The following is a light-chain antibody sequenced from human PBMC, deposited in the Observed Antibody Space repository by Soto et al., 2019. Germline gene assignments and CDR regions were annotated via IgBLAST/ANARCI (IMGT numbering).Light chain of an antibody. CDR2: GNS. CDR1: SSNIGAGYD. CDR3: QSYDSSLSAHVV. Sequence: QSVLTQPPSVSGAPGLRVTISFTWSSSNIGAGYDVHWYQQLPGTAPKLLIYGNSNRPSGVPDRFSGSKSGTSASLAITGLQAEDEADYYCQSYDSSLSAHVVFGGGTKLTVL. V-gene: IGLV1-40*01. J-gene: IGLJ2*01.